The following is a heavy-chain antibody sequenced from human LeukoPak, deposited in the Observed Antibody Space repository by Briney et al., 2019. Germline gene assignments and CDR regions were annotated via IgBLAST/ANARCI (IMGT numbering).Heavy chain of an antibody. V-gene: IGHV3-21*01. CDR2: ISSSSSYI. CDR3: ARDGGYYYDSSGYYYHDY. CDR1: GFSFSRYG. D-gene: IGHD3-22*01. Sequence: GGSLRLSCAASGFSFSRYGMYWVRQAPGKGLEWVSSISSSSSYIYYADSVKGRFTISRDNAKNSLYLQMNSLRAEDTAVYYCARDGGYYYDSSGYYYHDYWGQGTLVTVSS. J-gene: IGHJ4*02.